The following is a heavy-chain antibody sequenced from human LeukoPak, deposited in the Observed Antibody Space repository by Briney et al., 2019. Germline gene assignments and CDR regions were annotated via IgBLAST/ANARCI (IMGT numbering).Heavy chain of an antibody. J-gene: IGHJ4*02. CDR3: ARVSAAGTGPDY. CDR1: GGSVSSGSYY. Sequence: SETLSLTCTVSGGSVSSGSYYWSWIRQPPGKGLEWIGFMSNNGHTDSTPSLKSRVTVSVDTSKNQFSLQLNSVTAADTAVYYCARVSAAGTGPDYWGQGTLVTVSS. V-gene: IGHV4-61*01. CDR2: MSNNGHT. D-gene: IGHD6-13*01.